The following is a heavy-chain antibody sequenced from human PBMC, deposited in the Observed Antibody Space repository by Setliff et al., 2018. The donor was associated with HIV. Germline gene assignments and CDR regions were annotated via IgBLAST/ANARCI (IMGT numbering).Heavy chain of an antibody. Sequence: GESLTISCKGSGYSFPTYWIAWVRQMHGKGLEWMGVIYPDESDSRYSPSFRGQVTISADKSINTAYLQWSSLKASDTAMYYCARVDMGYYYDSSGYSHFDHWGQGTLVTVSS. CDR3: ARVDMGYYYDSSGYSHFDH. CDR2: IYPDESDS. D-gene: IGHD3-22*01. J-gene: IGHJ4*02. CDR1: GYSFPTYW. V-gene: IGHV5-51*01.